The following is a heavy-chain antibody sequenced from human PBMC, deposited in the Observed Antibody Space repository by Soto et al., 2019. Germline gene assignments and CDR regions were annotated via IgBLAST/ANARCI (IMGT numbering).Heavy chain of an antibody. D-gene: IGHD6-19*01. CDR2: IYYSGST. CDR3: ARHYSSGSRNWFDP. CDR1: GFTFSSYA. V-gene: IGHV4-30-2*03. J-gene: IGHJ5*02. Sequence: LRLSCAASGFTFSSYAMSWVRQAPGKGLEWIGSIYYSGSTYYNPSLRSRVTISVDTSKNQFSLKLSSVTSADTALFYCARHYSSGSRNWFDPWGQGTLVTVSS.